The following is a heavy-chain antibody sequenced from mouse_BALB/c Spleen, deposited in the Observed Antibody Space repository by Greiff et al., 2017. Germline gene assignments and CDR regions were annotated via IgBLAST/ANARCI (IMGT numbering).Heavy chain of an antibody. Sequence: DVQLVESGGDLVKPGGSLKLSCAASGFTFSSYGMSWVRQTPDKRLEWVATISSGGSYTYYPDSVKGRFTISRDNAKNTLYLQMSSLKSEDTAMYYCARHDYRYDEPRGNFYAMDYWGQGTSVTVSS. CDR2: ISSGGSYT. J-gene: IGHJ4*01. CDR1: GFTFSSYG. CDR3: ARHDYRYDEPRGNFYAMDY. V-gene: IGHV5-6*01. D-gene: IGHD2-14*01.